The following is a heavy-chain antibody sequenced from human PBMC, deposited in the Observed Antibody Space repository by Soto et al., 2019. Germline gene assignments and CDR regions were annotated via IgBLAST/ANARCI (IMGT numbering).Heavy chain of an antibody. D-gene: IGHD3-10*01. CDR1: GYSFTSYW. V-gene: IGHV5-51*01. CDR2: IYPGDSDT. Sequence: GESLKISCKGSGYSFTSYWIGWVRQMPGKGLEWMGIIYPGDSDTRYSPSFQGQVTISADKSISTAYLQWSSLKASDTAMYYCARPAGPYEPFYYNGLYYFDYWGQGTLVTVSS. J-gene: IGHJ4*02. CDR3: ARPAGPYEPFYYNGLYYFDY.